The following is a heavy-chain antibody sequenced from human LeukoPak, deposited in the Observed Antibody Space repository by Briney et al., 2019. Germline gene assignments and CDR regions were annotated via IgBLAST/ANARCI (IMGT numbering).Heavy chain of an antibody. D-gene: IGHD6-19*01. J-gene: IGHJ4*02. Sequence: GGSLRLSCAASGFTFSSSAMSWVRQAPGKGLEWSSAISGSGGSTYCADSVKGRFTISRDNSRNTLYLQMNSLRAEDTAVYYCAKIIGAGTMFDYWGQGTLVTVSS. CDR2: ISGSGGST. V-gene: IGHV3-23*01. CDR3: AKIIGAGTMFDY. CDR1: GFTFSSSA.